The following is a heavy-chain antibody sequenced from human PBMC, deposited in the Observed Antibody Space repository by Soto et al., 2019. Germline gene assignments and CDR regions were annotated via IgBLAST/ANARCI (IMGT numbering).Heavy chain of an antibody. D-gene: IGHD2-21*02. CDR3: ARGPDCGGDCYSYYLDS. CDR1: GGSISGDYY. Sequence: TRSLTCRFSGGSISGDYYWSWIRQSAEKGLEWIGYIYYSGSSYSNPALQSRLSMSLDRSKTQFSLKLSSVTAADTAVYYCARGPDCGGDCYSYYLDSRGQGTLVTVSA. CDR2: IYYSGSS. J-gene: IGHJ4*02. V-gene: IGHV4-30-4*08.